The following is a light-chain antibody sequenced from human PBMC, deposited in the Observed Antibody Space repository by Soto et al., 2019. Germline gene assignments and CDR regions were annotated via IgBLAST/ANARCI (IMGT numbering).Light chain of an antibody. CDR2: DAS. Sequence: DIQMTQSPSTLSASVGDRVTITCRASQSISSWLAWYQQKPGKAHKLLIYDASSLESGVPSRFSGSGSGTEFTLTISSLQPDDFATYYCQQYNSSPWTFGQGTKVEIK. V-gene: IGKV1-5*01. CDR3: QQYNSSPWT. J-gene: IGKJ1*01. CDR1: QSISSW.